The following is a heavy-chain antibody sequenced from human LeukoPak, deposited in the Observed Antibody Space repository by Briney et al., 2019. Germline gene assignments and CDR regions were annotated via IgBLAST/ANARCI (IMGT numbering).Heavy chain of an antibody. Sequence: SDTLSLTCAVDGGSFSGYYWSWVRQPPGKGLEWIGEINHSGSTNYNPSLKRRVTISVDTSKNQFSLKLSSVTAADTAVYYCARGRVTMVRGVIIQRYFDYWGQGTLVTVSS. V-gene: IGHV4-34*01. J-gene: IGHJ4*02. D-gene: IGHD3-10*01. CDR2: INHSGST. CDR1: GGSFSGYY. CDR3: ARGRVTMVRGVIIQRYFDY.